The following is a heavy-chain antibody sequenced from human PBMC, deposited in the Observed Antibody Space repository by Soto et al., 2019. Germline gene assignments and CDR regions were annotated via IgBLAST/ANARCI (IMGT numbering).Heavy chain of an antibody. CDR3: AGVEAAAPTLGY. CDR2: IYYSGST. Sequence: KTSETLSLTCTVSGGSISGSSYYWGWIRQPPGKGLEWIGSIYYSGSTYYNPSLKSRVTISVDTSKNQFSLKLSSVTAADTAVYYCAGVEAAAPTLGYWGQGTLVTVSS. V-gene: IGHV4-39*01. J-gene: IGHJ4*02. CDR1: GGSISGSSYY. D-gene: IGHD6-13*01.